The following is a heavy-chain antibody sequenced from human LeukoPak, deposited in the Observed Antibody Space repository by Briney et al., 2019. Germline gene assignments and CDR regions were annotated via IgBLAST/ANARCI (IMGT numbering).Heavy chain of an antibody. CDR2: ITTGRGET. CDR1: RGTFSNYA. J-gene: IGHJ4*02. Sequence: ASVKVSCKASRGTFSNYALHWVRQAPGQSLEWMGWITTGRGETRYSQEFQRRITFTRDTSASTVYMDLSDLRSEDTAVYYCARGGKQWRGGNYFDSWGQGTLVAVSS. CDR3: ARGGKQWRGGNYFDS. V-gene: IGHV1-3*03. D-gene: IGHD6-19*01.